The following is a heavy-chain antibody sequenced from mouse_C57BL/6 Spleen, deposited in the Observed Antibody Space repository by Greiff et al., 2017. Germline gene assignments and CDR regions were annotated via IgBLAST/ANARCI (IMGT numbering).Heavy chain of an antibody. J-gene: IGHJ2*01. D-gene: IGHD3-1*01. CDR2: ISSGGSYT. CDR3: AREGTGTLYYFWY. Sequence: DVKLEQSGGDLVKPGGSLKFSCAASGFTFSSYGMSWVRQTPDKRLEWLATISSGGSYTYYPDSVKGGFTISRDNAKNTLYLTMSSLESEDTAMYYCAREGTGTLYYFWYGGHGATLTFSS. CDR1: GFTFSSYG. V-gene: IGHV5-6*02.